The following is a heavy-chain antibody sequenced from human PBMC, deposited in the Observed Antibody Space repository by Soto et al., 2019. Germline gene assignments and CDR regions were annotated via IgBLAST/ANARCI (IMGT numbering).Heavy chain of an antibody. CDR2: ISGSGGST. J-gene: IGHJ6*02. Sequence: GGSLRLSCAASGFTFSSYAMSWVRQAPGKGLEWVSAISGSGGSTYYADSVKGRFTISRDNSKNTLYLQMNSLRAEDTAVYYCAKGVYDFWSGPPMDVWGQGTTVTVSS. CDR1: GFTFSSYA. D-gene: IGHD3-3*01. V-gene: IGHV3-23*01. CDR3: AKGVYDFWSGPPMDV.